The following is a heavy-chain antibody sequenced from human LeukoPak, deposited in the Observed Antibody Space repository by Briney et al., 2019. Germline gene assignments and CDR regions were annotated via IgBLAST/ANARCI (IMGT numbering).Heavy chain of an antibody. V-gene: IGHV4-4*07. CDR3: ASRGVVVPAAKVEFDY. D-gene: IGHD2-2*01. CDR2: IYTSGST. CDR1: GGSISSYY. Sequence: SETLSLTCTVSGGSISSYYWSWIRQPAGKGLEWIGRIYTSGSTNYNPSLKSRVTMSVDTSKNQFSLKLSSVTAADTAVYYCASRGVVVPAAKVEFDYWGQGTLVTVSS. J-gene: IGHJ4*02.